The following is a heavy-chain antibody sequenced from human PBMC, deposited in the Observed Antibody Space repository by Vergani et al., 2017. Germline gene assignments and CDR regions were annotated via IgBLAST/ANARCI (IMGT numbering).Heavy chain of an antibody. CDR2: ISSSSSYI. D-gene: IGHD3-3*01. CDR1: GFTFSSYS. Sequence: EVQLVESGGGLVKPGGSLRLSCAASGFTFSSYSMNWVRQAPGKGLEWVSSISSSSSYIYYADSVKGRFTISRDNAKNSLYLQMNSLRAEDTAVYYCAGDGFTIFGVDYYYYYYMDVWGKGTTVSVSS. J-gene: IGHJ6*03. CDR3: AGDGFTIFGVDYYYYYYMDV. V-gene: IGHV3-21*01.